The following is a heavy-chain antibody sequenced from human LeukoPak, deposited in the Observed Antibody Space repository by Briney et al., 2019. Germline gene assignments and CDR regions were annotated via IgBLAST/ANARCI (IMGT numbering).Heavy chain of an antibody. J-gene: IGHJ4*02. V-gene: IGHV1-2*02. D-gene: IGHD2-8*01. CDR2: INPNSGGT. CDR3: ARSDGVYQFDY. CDR1: GYTFTSYG. Sequence: ASVKVSCKASGYTFTSYGISWVRQAPGQGLEWMGWINPNSGGTNYAQKFQGRVTMTRDTSISTAYMELSRLRSDDTAVYYCARSDGVYQFDYWGQGTLVTVSS.